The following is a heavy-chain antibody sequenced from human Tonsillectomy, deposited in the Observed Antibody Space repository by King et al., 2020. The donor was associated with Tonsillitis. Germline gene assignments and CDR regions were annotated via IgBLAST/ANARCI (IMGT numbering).Heavy chain of an antibody. Sequence: VQLVESGGGLVQPGGSLRLSCAASEITLNGYWMYWVRQAPGRGLVWVSRIKSDGTRTTYADSVKGRFTISRDNAQNTLYLQMNNLRVDDTAVYYCARGDSGHTDYFDPMDVSGAGTTVTASS. V-gene: IGHV3-74*01. D-gene: IGHD3-9*01. CDR2: IKSDGTRT. CDR1: EITLNGYW. J-gene: IGHJ6*04. CDR3: ARGDSGHTDYFDPMDV.